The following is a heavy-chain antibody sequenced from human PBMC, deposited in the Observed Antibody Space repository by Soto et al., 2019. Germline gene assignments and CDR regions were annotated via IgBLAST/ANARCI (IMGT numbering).Heavy chain of an antibody. J-gene: IGHJ6*02. D-gene: IGHD4-4*01. CDR1: GYTFSVYH. Sequence: QVHLVQSGAEVKQPGASVKVSCKASGYTFSVYHMHWVRQAPGQGLEWMGWVHPNSGGTNYAQSFEGRVTMTRDTSIKTAYMGLSRRTSDDTAVYYCAKELQRGMDVWGQGTTVTVSS. V-gene: IGHV1-2*02. CDR2: VHPNSGGT. CDR3: AKELQRGMDV.